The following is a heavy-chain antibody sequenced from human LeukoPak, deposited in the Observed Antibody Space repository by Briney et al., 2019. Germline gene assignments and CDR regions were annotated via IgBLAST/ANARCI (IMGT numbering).Heavy chain of an antibody. J-gene: IGHJ4*02. V-gene: IGHV3-7*01. CDR2: INPDGSNM. CDR3: VSGFLQWLY. D-gene: IGHD3-3*01. CDR1: GFSFSSYW. Sequence: PGGSLRLSCAASGFSFSSYWVSWVRQAPGKGLEWVANINPDGSNMLYVDSVKGRFTISRDNAKNSLYLQVNNLRAEDTAVYFCVSGFLQWLYWGQGTLVTVSS.